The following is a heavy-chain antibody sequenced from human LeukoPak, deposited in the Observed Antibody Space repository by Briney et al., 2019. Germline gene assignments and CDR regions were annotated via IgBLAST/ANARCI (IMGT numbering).Heavy chain of an antibody. CDR2: IYSGGST. CDR1: GFIFGDYA. CDR3: ARASGYIDAFDI. Sequence: GGSLRLSCSASGFIFGDYAMSWVRQAPGKGLEWVSVIYSGGSTYYADSVKGRFTISRHNSKNTLYLQMNSLRAEDTAVYYCARASGYIDAFDIWGQGTMVTVSS. J-gene: IGHJ3*02. V-gene: IGHV3-53*04. D-gene: IGHD3-22*01.